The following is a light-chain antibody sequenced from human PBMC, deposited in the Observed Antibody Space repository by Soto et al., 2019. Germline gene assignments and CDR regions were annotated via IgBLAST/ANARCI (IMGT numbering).Light chain of an antibody. CDR1: QSISGA. J-gene: IGKJ1*01. Sequence: EIVMTQSPATLSVSPGGRATLSCRASQSISGALAWYQQKPVQAPRLLIYGASTRATSFPARFSGSGSGTDFTLNISSLQSEDFAVYYCQQYNNWPWTFGQGTKVEIK. CDR3: QQYNNWPWT. CDR2: GAS. V-gene: IGKV3-15*01.